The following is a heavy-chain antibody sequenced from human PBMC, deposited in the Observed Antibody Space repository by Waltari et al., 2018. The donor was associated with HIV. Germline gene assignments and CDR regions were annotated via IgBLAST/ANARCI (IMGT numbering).Heavy chain of an antibody. CDR3: ARGLEYDFWSNYHNTFES. CDR1: GGSVSRGSDY. D-gene: IGHD3-3*01. CDR2: IYYSGST. V-gene: IGHV4-61*01. J-gene: IGHJ5*01. Sequence: QMQLQESGPGLVKPSETLSLTCAVPGGSVSRGSDYWRWIRQPPGKGLEWIGYIYYSGSTNYNPSLKSRVIISIDTSKNQFSLKLNSVTAADTAVYYCARGLEYDFWSNYHNTFESWGQGTLVTVSS.